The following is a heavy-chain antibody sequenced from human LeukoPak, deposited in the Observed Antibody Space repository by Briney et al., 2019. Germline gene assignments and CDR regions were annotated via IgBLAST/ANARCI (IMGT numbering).Heavy chain of an antibody. Sequence: PGGSLRLSCAASGFIFSDYTMHWVRQAPGKGLEWLAIISHNGGTKYYADSVKGRFTISRDNYKDTLYLQMNTLRPDDTGLYYCARDRRGGGSWCSPWGQGTLVTVSS. CDR1: GFIFSDYT. J-gene: IGHJ5*02. CDR3: ARDRRGGGSWCSP. V-gene: IGHV3-30*03. CDR2: ISHNGGTK. D-gene: IGHD4/OR15-4a*01.